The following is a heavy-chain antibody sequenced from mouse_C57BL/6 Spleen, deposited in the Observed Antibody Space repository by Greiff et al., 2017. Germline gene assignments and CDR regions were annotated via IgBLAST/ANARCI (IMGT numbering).Heavy chain of an antibody. J-gene: IGHJ4*01. CDR3: ARATTVDAMDY. CDR1: GYAFTNYL. D-gene: IGHD1-1*01. CDR2: INPGSGGT. V-gene: IGHV1-54*01. Sequence: VQLQQSGAELVRPGTSVKVSCKASGYAFTNYLIEWVKQRPGQGLEWIGVINPGSGGTNYNEKFKGKATLTADKSSSTAYMQLSSLTSEDSAVYFCARATTVDAMDYWGQGTSVTVSS.